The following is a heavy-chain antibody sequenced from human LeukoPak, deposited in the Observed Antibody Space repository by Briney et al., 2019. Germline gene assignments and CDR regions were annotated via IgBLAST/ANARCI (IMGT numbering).Heavy chain of an antibody. CDR3: ARQPYDSSGLNWFDP. CDR2: IYYSGST. J-gene: IGHJ5*02. Sequence: SETPSLTCTVSGGSISSSSYYWGWIRQPPGKGLEWIGSIYYSGSTYYNPSLKSRVTISVDTSKNQFSLKLSSVTAADTAVYYCARQPYDSSGLNWFDPWGQGTLVTVSS. D-gene: IGHD3-22*01. CDR1: GGSISSSSYY. V-gene: IGHV4-39*01.